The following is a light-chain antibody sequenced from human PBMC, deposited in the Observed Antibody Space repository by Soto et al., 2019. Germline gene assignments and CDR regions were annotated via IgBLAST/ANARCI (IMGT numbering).Light chain of an antibody. CDR1: SSGVGGYNY. CDR2: DVS. Sequence: QSVLTQPASVSGSPGQSITISCTGTSSGVGGYNYVSWYQQHPGKAPKLMIYDVSNRPSGVSNRFSGSKSGNTASLTIPGLQAEDEADYYCSSYTSSSTLLYVFGTGTKVTVL. CDR3: SSYTSSSTLLYV. V-gene: IGLV2-14*01. J-gene: IGLJ1*01.